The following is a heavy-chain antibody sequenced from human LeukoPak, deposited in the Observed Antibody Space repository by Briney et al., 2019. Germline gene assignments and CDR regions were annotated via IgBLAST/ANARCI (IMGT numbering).Heavy chain of an antibody. D-gene: IGHD6-19*01. CDR2: INAYNGNT. Sequence: ASVKVSCKASGYTFTSYGISWVRQAPGQGLEWMGWINAYNGNTNYAQKLQGRVTMTTDTSTSTAYMELRSLRSDDTAVYYCAQAVAGFYYFDYWGQGTLVTVSS. J-gene: IGHJ4*02. CDR3: AQAVAGFYYFDY. V-gene: IGHV1-18*01. CDR1: GYTFTSYG.